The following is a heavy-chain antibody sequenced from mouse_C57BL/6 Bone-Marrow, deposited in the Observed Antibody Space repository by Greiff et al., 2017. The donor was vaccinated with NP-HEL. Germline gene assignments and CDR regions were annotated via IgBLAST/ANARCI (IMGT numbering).Heavy chain of an antibody. CDR2: ISYAGSN. CDR3: AMDDYDDGFDY. J-gene: IGHJ2*01. D-gene: IGHD2-4*01. V-gene: IGHV3-6*01. CDR1: GYSITSGYY. Sequence: ESGPGLVKPSQSLSLPCSVTGYSITSGYYWNWIRQFPGNKLEWMGYISYAGSNNYNPSLKNRISITRDTSKNQFFLKLNSVTTEDTATYYCAMDDYDDGFDYWGQGTTLTVSS.